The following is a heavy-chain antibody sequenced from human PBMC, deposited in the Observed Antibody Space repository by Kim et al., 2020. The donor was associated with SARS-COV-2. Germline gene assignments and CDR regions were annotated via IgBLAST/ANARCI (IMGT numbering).Heavy chain of an antibody. V-gene: IGHV5-10-1*01. D-gene: IGHD3-10*01. CDR2: IDPTYSYT. J-gene: IGHJ3*01. CDR3: ARSRRYGAGSYRPPSPTFDV. Sequence: GESLKISCSTSGYNFVDYWINWVRQMPGRGLEWVGRIDPTYSYTNLSPSLQGHVAISVDESFSTAFLQWSSLKASDSAMYYCARSRRYGAGSYRPPSPTFDVWGQGTMVTVSS. CDR1: GYNFVDYW.